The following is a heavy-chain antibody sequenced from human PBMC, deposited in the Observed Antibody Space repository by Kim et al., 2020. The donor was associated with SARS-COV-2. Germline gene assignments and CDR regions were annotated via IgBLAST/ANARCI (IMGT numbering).Heavy chain of an antibody. D-gene: IGHD3-16*01. CDR3: AKESSFRGGEHRYYIDH. J-gene: IGHJ4*02. Sequence: GGSLRLSCAVSGFTFGDYAMHWVRQAPGKGLEWVSGIGWDGSGAAYGDSVRGRFTISKDNAKNSLYLQMNSLRVEDTALYYCAKESSFRGGEHRYYIDHWGQGTLVTVSS. V-gene: IGHV3-9*01. CDR2: IGWDGSGA. CDR1: GFTFGDYA.